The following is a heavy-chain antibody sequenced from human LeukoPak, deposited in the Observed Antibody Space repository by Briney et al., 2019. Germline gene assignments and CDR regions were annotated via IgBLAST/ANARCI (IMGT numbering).Heavy chain of an antibody. CDR2: ISSNGGST. V-gene: IGHV3-64*01. CDR1: XFTFSSYA. D-gene: IGHD6-19*01. Sequence: GGSLRLSCAASXFTFSSYAMHWVRQAPGKGLEYVSAISSNGGSTYYANSVKGRFTISRDNSKNTLYLQMGSLRAEDMAVYYCARGVLARGSSGWYFDYWGQGTLVTVSS. J-gene: IGHJ4*02. CDR3: ARGVLARGSSGWYFDY.